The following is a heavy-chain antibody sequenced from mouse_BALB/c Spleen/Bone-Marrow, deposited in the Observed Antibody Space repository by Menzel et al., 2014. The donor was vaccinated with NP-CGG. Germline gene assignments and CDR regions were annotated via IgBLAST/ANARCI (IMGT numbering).Heavy chain of an antibody. CDR2: IDPANVNT. CDR3: AVYYYGRSSFAY. V-gene: IGHV14-3*02. D-gene: IGHD1-1*01. Sequence: EVKLEESGAELVKPGASVKLSCTASDFNIKDVYMHWVKQRPEQGLEWIGRIDPANVNTKYDTKFQGKATITADTSSNTAYLLLSSLTPEDTAVYYCAVYYYGRSSFAYWGQGTLVTVSA. CDR1: DFNIKDVY. J-gene: IGHJ3*01.